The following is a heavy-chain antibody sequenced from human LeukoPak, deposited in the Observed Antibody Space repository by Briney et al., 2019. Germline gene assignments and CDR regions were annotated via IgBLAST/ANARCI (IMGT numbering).Heavy chain of an antibody. J-gene: IGHJ3*02. CDR2: IYTSGST. D-gene: IGHD3-9*01. CDR1: GGSISSYY. CDR3: ARDKGVVVDILTGYYYDAFDI. Sequence: PSETLSLTCTVSGGSISSYYWSWIRQPAGKGLDWIGRIYTSGSTNYNPSLKSRVTMSVDTSKNQFSLKLSSVTAADTAVYYCARDKGVVVDILTGYYYDAFDIWGQGTMVTVSS. V-gene: IGHV4-4*07.